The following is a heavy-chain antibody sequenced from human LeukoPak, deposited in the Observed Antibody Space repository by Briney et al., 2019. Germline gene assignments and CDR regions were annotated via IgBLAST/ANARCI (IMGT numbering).Heavy chain of an antibody. Sequence: PGRSLRLSCSASGFTFSAYAMYWVRQAPGKGLEYVSGINNNGGSSFYADSVKGRFTISRDNSKNTLYLQMSSLRAEDTAVYYCVKITSVTGGDCWGQGTRLTVSS. CDR1: GFTFSAYA. J-gene: IGHJ4*02. D-gene: IGHD1-1*01. CDR3: VKITSVTGGDC. V-gene: IGHV3-64D*09. CDR2: INNNGGSS.